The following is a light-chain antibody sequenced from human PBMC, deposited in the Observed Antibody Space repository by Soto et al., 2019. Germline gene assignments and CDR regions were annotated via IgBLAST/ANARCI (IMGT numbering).Light chain of an antibody. CDR2: EGS. J-gene: IGLJ1*01. V-gene: IGLV2-23*01. Sequence: QSALTQPASVSGSPGQSITLSCTGTSSDVGNYNLVSWYQQHPGKAPKLMISEGSQRPSGVSNRFSGSKSGNTASLTISGLPAEDEADYFCCSYAGSGTYVFGTGTKLTVL. CDR3: CSYAGSGTYV. CDR1: SSDVGNYNL.